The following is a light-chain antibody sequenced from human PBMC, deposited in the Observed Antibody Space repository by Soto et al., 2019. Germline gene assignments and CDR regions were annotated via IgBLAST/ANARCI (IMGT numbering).Light chain of an antibody. CDR3: CSSTGTYTFWV. V-gene: IGLV2-11*01. Sequence: QSALTQPRSVSGSPGRSVPISCTGTRGDVGGYNYVSWYQQHPGKAPKLMIYDVNKRPSGVPDRFSASKSDNTASLTISGLQAEDEADYYCCSSTGTYTFWVFGGGTKLTVL. CDR1: RGDVGGYNY. CDR2: DVN. J-gene: IGLJ3*02.